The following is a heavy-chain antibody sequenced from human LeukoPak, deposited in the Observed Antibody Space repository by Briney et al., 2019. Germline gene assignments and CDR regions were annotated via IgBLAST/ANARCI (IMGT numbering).Heavy chain of an antibody. CDR1: GASMSSHY. CDR2: IYYSGST. J-gene: IGHJ4*02. V-gene: IGHV4-59*11. CDR3: AGAPNWSYFDY. D-gene: IGHD1-20*01. Sequence: PSETLSLTCTVSGASMSSHYWSWFRQSPGKGLEWIGNIYYSGSTNYNPSLKSRVTISVDTPKNQFSLKLNSVTTVDAAVYYCAGAPNWSYFDYWGQGTRVTVSS.